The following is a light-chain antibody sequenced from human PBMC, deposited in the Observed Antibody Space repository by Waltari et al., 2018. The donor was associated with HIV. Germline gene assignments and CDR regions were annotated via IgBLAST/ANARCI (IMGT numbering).Light chain of an antibody. CDR3: GTWDPRLGSAV. CDR2: DNN. V-gene: IGLV1-51*01. CDR1: SSNFGNTF. J-gene: IGLJ3*02. Sequence: QSVFTQPHSVSAAPGQKVTISCSVSSNFGNTFVFWYKHLPVEALKLLFYDNNNRPSRFADGFSGSKSGTSATLCITGLQTGDEAHYYCGTWDPRLGSAVFGGGTKLTVL.